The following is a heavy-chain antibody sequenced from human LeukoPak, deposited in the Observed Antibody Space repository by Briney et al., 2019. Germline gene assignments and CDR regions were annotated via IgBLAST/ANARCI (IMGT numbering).Heavy chain of an antibody. CDR1: GFTFSSYS. D-gene: IGHD4-17*01. CDR2: ISSSSSTI. V-gene: IGHV3-48*01. Sequence: GGSLRLSCAASGFTFSSYSMNWVRQAPGKGLEWVSYISSSSSTIYYADSVKGRFTISRDNAKNSLYLQMNSLRAEDTAVYYCARGSSGDYDYYYYYMDVWGKGTTVTVSS. J-gene: IGHJ6*03. CDR3: ARGSSGDYDYYYYYMDV.